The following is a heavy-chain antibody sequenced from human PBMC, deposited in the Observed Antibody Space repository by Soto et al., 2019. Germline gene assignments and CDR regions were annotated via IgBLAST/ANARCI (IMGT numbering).Heavy chain of an antibody. Sequence: QVQLVQSGAEVKKPGASVKVSYVASGYTFTDHYIHWVRQAPGQGLEWMGWINPHSGDTIYAQKFQGRVTLTRDTSISTADMERSRLRSDDTAVYYCARGRTVNFYGMDVWGQGTTVTVSS. CDR1: GYTFTDHY. CDR3: ARGRTVNFYGMDV. V-gene: IGHV1-2*02. D-gene: IGHD4-17*01. J-gene: IGHJ6*02. CDR2: INPHSGDT.